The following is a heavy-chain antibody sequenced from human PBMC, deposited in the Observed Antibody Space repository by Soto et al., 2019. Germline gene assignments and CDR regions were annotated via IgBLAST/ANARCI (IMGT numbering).Heavy chain of an antibody. V-gene: IGHV1-18*01. CDR2: ISCYNGDT. J-gene: IGHJ4*02. D-gene: IGHD3-3*01. CDR3: ARASTSGNFWHFY. CDR1: GYTFTDNG. Sequence: QVQLVQSGAEVKKPGASVKVSCKASGYTFTDNGITWVRQAPGQGLEWMGRISCYNGDTKYAQKLQGRVSMTTDTSTSTAFMELTDLRADDTAVYFCARASTSGNFWHFYWGQGTLVTVSS.